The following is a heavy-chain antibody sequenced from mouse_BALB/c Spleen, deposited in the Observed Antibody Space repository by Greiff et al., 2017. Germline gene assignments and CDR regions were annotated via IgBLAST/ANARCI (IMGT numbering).Heavy chain of an antibody. CDR3: AKTDRYDGDYYAMDY. J-gene: IGHJ4*01. CDR1: GYAFSSYW. V-gene: IGHV1-80*01. Sequence: VKLMESGAELVRPGSSVKISCKASGYAFSSYWMNWVKQRPGQGLEWIGQIYPGDGDTNYNGKFKGKATLTADKSSSTAYMQLSSLTSEDSAVYFCAKTDRYDGDYYAMDYWGQGTSVTVSS. D-gene: IGHD2-14*01. CDR2: IYPGDGDT.